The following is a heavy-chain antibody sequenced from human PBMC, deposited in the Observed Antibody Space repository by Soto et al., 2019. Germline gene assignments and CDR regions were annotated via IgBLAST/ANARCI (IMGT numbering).Heavy chain of an antibody. D-gene: IGHD6-19*01. CDR2: IIPIFGTA. CDR3: ASRIAVAGSLSDY. J-gene: IGHJ4*02. Sequence: SVKVSCKASGGTFSSYAISWVRQAPGQGLEWMGGIIPIFGTANYAQKFQGRVTITADESRSTAYMELSSLRSEDTAVYYCASRIAVAGSLSDYWGQGTLVTVSS. CDR1: GGTFSSYA. V-gene: IGHV1-69*13.